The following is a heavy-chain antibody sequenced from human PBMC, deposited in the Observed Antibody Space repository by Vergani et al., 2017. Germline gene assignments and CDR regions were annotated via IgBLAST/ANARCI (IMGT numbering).Heavy chain of an antibody. J-gene: IGHJ5*02. D-gene: IGHD3-16*01. CDR1: GYTFSNYY. CDR3: ARGSGRFAGNLFDP. V-gene: IGHV1-46*01. Sequence: QVQVVQSGAEVKKSGASVKVSCKTSGYTFSNYYMHWVRQAPGQGLEWMGIINPSGGHTNYAQKFQGRVTMTRDTSKNQFSLKLSSETAADTAVYYCARGSGRFAGNLFDPWGQGTLVTVSS. CDR2: INPSGGHT.